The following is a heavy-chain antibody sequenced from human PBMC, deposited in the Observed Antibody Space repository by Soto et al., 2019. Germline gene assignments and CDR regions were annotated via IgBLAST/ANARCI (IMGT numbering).Heavy chain of an antibody. J-gene: IGHJ4*02. CDR1: GFTFSSSA. V-gene: IGHV3-23*01. CDR3: VKEEAASFEY. Sequence: EVQLLESGGGLVQPGGSLRLSCAASGFTFSSSAMTWVRQAPGRGLEWVSGINGGGDGTYYSDSVEGRFTISRDNSKNTLYLQMNSLTAEDTAVYYCVKEEAASFEYWGQGTLVTVSS. CDR2: INGGGDGT. D-gene: IGHD2-15*01.